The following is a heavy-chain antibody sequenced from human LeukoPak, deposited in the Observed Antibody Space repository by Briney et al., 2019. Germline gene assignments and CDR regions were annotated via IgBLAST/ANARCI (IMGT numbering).Heavy chain of an antibody. CDR3: ARGRLGGSGSYYNVLDY. V-gene: IGHV6-1*01. CDR1: GDSVSSNSAA. CDR2: TYYRSKWYN. D-gene: IGHD3-10*01. J-gene: IGHJ4*02. Sequence: ASQTLSLTCAISGDSVSSNSAAWNWIRQSPSRGLEWLGRTYYRSKWYNDYAVFVRSRITINADTSKNQFSLQLTSVTPDDTAVYYCARGRLGGSGSYYNVLDYWGQGTLVTVSS.